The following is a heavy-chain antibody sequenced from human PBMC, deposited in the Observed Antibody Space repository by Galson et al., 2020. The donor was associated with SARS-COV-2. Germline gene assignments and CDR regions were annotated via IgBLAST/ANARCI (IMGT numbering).Heavy chain of an antibody. CDR1: GFTFRTYG. CDR2: IWYDGSDQ. Sequence: AGSLRLSCAASGFTFRTYGMHWVRQAPGKGLEWVAVIWYDGSDQDYADSVKGRFTISRDNSKNTVYLQMNRLRDEDSAVYYCARDSEYGGPRGHFEYWGQGTLVTVSS. J-gene: IGHJ4*02. D-gene: IGHD4-17*01. CDR3: ARDSEYGGPRGHFEY. V-gene: IGHV3-33*01.